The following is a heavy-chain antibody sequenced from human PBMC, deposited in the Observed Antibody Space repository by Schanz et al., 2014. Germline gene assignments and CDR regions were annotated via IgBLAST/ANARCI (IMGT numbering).Heavy chain of an antibody. J-gene: IGHJ4*02. CDR2: IIPILGIA. D-gene: IGHD3-9*01. CDR3: ARRKFYDKSAAFDV. CDR1: GGTFSSYS. Sequence: QVQLVQSGAEVKKPGSSVKVSCKASGGTFSSYSISWVRQAPGQGLEWMGRIIPILGIANYAQKFQDRVTIAADKSTSTAYRDVSSLRSEDTAVDYCARRKFYDKSAAFDVWGQGTLGTVSS. V-gene: IGHV1-69*02.